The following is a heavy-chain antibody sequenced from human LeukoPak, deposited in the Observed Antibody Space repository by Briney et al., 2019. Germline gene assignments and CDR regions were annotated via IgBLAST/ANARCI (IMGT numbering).Heavy chain of an antibody. CDR1: GYTFTSYA. CDR2: INAGNGNT. V-gene: IGHV1-3*01. CDR3: ARLPYSSGWSPDY. J-gene: IGHJ4*02. Sequence: ASVKVSCKASGYTFTSYAMHWVRQAPGQRLEWMGWINAGNGNTKYSQKFQGRVTITRDTSASTAYMELSSLRSEDTAAYYCARLPYSSGWSPDYWGQGTLVTVSS. D-gene: IGHD6-19*01.